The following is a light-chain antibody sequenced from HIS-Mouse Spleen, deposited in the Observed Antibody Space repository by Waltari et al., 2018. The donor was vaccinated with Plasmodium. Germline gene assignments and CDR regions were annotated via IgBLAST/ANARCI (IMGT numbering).Light chain of an antibody. V-gene: IGKV1D-8*02. J-gene: IGKJ1*01. CDR1: KGISSY. Sequence: AIWVTQSPSLISASTGDRGTISCRMSKGISSYLAWYQQKPGKAPEHLIYASSPLQSGVPSRFRGSGSGTDSTLTISCLQSEDFATYYCQQYYSFSWTFGQGTKVEIK. CDR3: QQYYSFSWT. CDR2: ASS.